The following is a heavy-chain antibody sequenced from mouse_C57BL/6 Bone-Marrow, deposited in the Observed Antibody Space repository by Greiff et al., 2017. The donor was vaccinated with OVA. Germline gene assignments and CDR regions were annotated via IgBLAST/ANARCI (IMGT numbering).Heavy chain of an antibody. Sequence: VKLQQPGAELVKPGASVKLSCKASGYTFTSYWMHWVKQRPGQGLEWIGMIHPNSGSTNYNEKFKSKATLTVDKSSSTAYMQLSSLTSEDSAVYYCARLLLRYYFDYWGQGTTLTVSS. D-gene: IGHD1-1*01. J-gene: IGHJ2*01. V-gene: IGHV1-64*01. CDR2: IHPNSGST. CDR3: ARLLLRYYFDY. CDR1: GYTFTSYW.